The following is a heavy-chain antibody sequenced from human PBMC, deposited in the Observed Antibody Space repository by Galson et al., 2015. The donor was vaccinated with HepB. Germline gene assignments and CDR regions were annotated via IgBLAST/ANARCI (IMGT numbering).Heavy chain of an antibody. CDR1: GFTFSSYS. CDR2: ISSSSTI. V-gene: IGHV3-48*01. Sequence: SLRLSCAASGFTFSSYSMNWVRQAPGKGLEWVSYISSSSTIYYADSVKGRFTISRDNAKNSLYLQMNSLRAEDTAVYYCARDRGDYGDMYYFDYWGQGTLVTVSS. CDR3: ARDRGDYGDMYYFDY. J-gene: IGHJ4*02. D-gene: IGHD4-17*01.